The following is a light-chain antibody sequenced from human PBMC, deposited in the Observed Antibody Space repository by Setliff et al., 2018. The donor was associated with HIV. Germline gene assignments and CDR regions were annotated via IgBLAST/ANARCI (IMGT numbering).Light chain of an antibody. J-gene: IGLJ1*01. CDR2: EVS. CDR1: SSDVGTYNY. Sequence: QSALTQPASVSGSPGQSITISCTGTSSDVGTYNYVSWYQQHPGKAPKLMIYEVSNRPSGVSNRFSGSKSGNTASLTISGLQAEDEADYYCSSYRSGNIGVFGGGTKVTV. V-gene: IGLV2-14*01. CDR3: SSYRSGNIGV.